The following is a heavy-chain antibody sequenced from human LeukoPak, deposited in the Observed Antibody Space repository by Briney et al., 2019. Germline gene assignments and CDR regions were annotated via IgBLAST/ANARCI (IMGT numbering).Heavy chain of an antibody. J-gene: IGHJ5*02. V-gene: IGHV3-23*01. D-gene: IGHD7-27*01. Sequence: GGSLRLSCTVSGFTLSRSAMIWVRQAPGKGLEWVSSINAGGRPFYADPVKGRFTISRDKSNTLYLQLNNVRAEDTAVYFCAQDVTGDAGSWGQGTLVTVSS. CDR1: GFTLSRSA. CDR2: INAGGRP. CDR3: AQDVTGDAGS.